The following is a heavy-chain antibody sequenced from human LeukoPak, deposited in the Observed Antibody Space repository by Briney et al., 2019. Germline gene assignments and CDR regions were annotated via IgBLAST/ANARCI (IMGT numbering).Heavy chain of an antibody. Sequence: KPSETLSLTCTVSGGSISSSSYYWGWIRQPPGKGLEWIGSIYSSGSTYYNPSLKSRVTISMDTSKNQVSLKLSSVTAADTAVYYCARHGVTSSGYYWDWGQGTLVTVSS. CDR3: ARHGVTSSGYYWD. J-gene: IGHJ4*02. D-gene: IGHD3-3*01. V-gene: IGHV4-39*01. CDR1: GGSISSSSYY. CDR2: IYSSGST.